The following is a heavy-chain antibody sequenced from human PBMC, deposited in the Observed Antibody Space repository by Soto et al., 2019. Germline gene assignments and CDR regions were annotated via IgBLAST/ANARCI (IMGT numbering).Heavy chain of an antibody. J-gene: IGHJ6*03. V-gene: IGHV4-59*08. CDR3: ARLSPYYYYMDV. Sequence: SETLSLTCTVSGGSISSYYWSWIRQPPGKGLEWIGYIYYSGSTNYNPSLKSRVTISVDTSKNQFSLKLSSVTAADTAVYYCARLSPYYYYMDVWGKGTTVTVSS. CDR1: GGSISSYY. CDR2: IYYSGST.